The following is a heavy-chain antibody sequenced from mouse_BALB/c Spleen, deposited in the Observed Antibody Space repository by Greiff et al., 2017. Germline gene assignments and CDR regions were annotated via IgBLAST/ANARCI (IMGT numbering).Heavy chain of an antibody. CDR2: ISYSGST. CDR3: ARFYYGNYVAFDY. J-gene: IGHJ2*01. Sequence: EVKVEESGPGLVKPSQSLTLTCTVTGYSITSDYAWNWIRQFPGNKLEWMGYISYSGSTSYNPSLKSRISITRDTSKNQFFLQLNSVTTEDTATYYCARFYYGNYVAFDYWGQGTTLTVSS. V-gene: IGHV3-2*02. CDR1: GYSITSDYA. D-gene: IGHD2-1*01.